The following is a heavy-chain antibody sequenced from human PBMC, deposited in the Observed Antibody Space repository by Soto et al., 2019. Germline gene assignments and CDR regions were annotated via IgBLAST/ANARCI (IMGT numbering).Heavy chain of an antibody. CDR2: IYWDDEK. J-gene: IGHJ4*02. CDR1: GLSLSTSEVC. CDR3: AHRFDWYSFNY. V-gene: IGHV2-5*02. Sequence: QITLKESGPTLLKPTQTLTLTCTFSGLSLSTSEVCVGWVRQPPGKALEWLAIIYWDDEKSYSPALRSRLTIPKDTSENQVVLTMADMDPVDTDPYYCAHRFDWYSFNYWGQGSLVTVSS. D-gene: IGHD3-9*01.